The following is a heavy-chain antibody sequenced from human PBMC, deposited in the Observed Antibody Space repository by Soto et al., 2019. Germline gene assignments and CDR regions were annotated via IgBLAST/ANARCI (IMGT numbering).Heavy chain of an antibody. Sequence: QVQLQESGPGLVKPSATLSLTCSISGGSISDYQWNWIRQPPGKGLEWIRYNYHSGRSNYNPARNSRVTISLDTSAKQFSQRLRSVTAAGTAVYYCARMKGLEEISPYFDYWCQGALVTVSS. J-gene: IGHJ4*02. CDR1: GGSISDYQ. D-gene: IGHD3-16*02. CDR2: NYHSGRS. V-gene: IGHV4-59*13. CDR3: ARMKGLEEISPYFDY.